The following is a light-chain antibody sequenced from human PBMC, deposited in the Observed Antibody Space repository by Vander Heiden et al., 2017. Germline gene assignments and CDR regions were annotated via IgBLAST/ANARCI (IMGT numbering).Light chain of an antibody. CDR2: EDS. CDR3: QAWDSSSDYV. J-gene: IGLJ1*01. Sequence: YELTQPPSVSVSPGQTAAIPCSGDKLGNKYVCWYHQRAGQSPVMIIYEDSKRPSGIPERFSASNSGNTATLTISGTQAMDEADYFCQAWDSSSDYVFGSGTKVTVL. V-gene: IGLV3-1*01. CDR1: KLGNKY.